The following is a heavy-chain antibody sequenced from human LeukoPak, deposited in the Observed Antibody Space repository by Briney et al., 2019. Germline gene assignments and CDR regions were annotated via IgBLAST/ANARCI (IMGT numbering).Heavy chain of an antibody. J-gene: IGHJ6*02. Sequence: GGSLRLSCAASGFTFSSYAMSWVRQAPGKGLEWVSAISGSGGSTYYADSVKGRFTISRDNSKNTLYLQMNSPRAEDTAVYYCAKDGYYDFWSGYYYGSGGFRGMDVWGQGTTVTVSS. D-gene: IGHD3-3*01. V-gene: IGHV3-23*01. CDR3: AKDGYYDFWSGYYYGSGGFRGMDV. CDR2: ISGSGGST. CDR1: GFTFSSYA.